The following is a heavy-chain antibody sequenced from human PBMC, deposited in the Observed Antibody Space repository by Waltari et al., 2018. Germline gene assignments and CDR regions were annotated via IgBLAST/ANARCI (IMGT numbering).Heavy chain of an antibody. J-gene: IGHJ3*02. V-gene: IGHV3-53*01. CDR3: AREGFGELSDAFDI. CDR2: IYSGGST. D-gene: IGHD3-10*01. Sequence: VSVIYSGGSTYYADSVKGRFTISRDNSKNTLYLQMNSLRAEDTAVYYCAREGFGELSDAFDIWGQGTMVTVSS.